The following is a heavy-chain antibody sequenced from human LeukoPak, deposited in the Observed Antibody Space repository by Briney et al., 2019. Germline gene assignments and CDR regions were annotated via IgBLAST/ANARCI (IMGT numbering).Heavy chain of an antibody. CDR1: GFTFSSYW. J-gene: IGHJ4*02. Sequence: GGSLRLSCAASGFTFSSYWMHWVRQAPGKGLVWVTRINGDGTSSSYADSVKGRFTISRDNVKKTLYLQMNSLRAEDTAVYYCAREYGSGSYDYWGQGTLVTVSS. D-gene: IGHD3-10*01. CDR2: INGDGTSS. CDR3: AREYGSGSYDY. V-gene: IGHV3-74*01.